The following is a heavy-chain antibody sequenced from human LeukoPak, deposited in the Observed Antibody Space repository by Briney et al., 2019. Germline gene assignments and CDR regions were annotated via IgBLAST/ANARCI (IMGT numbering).Heavy chain of an antibody. D-gene: IGHD3-22*01. CDR2: ISRTGNSI. CDR1: GFTLSSYE. J-gene: IGHJ4*02. Sequence: GGSLRLSCAASGFTLSSYEMNWVRLAPGKGLEWISYISRTGNSIYYADSVKGRFTISRDSAKNSLYLQMNSLRAEDTAVYYCARGQMYYYDSSGLYYFDYWGQGTLVTVSS. V-gene: IGHV3-48*03. CDR3: ARGQMYYYDSSGLYYFDY.